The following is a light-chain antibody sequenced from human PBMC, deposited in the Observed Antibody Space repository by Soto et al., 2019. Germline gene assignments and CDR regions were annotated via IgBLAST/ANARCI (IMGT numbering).Light chain of an antibody. Sequence: ESVLTQSPGTLSLSPGERATLSCRASQSVSSSFLAWYQLKPGQAPRLLIYGASSRATGIPDRFSGSGSGTDFTLTISRLEPEDVAVYYCQQYDSSPWTFGQGTKVAIK. V-gene: IGKV3-20*01. CDR3: QQYDSSPWT. CDR2: GAS. J-gene: IGKJ1*01. CDR1: QSVSSSF.